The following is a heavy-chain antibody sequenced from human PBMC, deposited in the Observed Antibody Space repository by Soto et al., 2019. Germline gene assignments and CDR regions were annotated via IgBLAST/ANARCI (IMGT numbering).Heavy chain of an antibody. V-gene: IGHV3-30*18. D-gene: IGHD6-13*01. Sequence: QVQLVESGGGVVQPGRSLRLSCAASGFTFSSYGMHWVRQAPGKGPEWVAVISYDGSNKYYADSVKGRFTISRDNSKNTLYLQMNSLRAEDTAVYYCAKEVAAAGTFYYYYGMDVWGQGTTVTVSS. CDR2: ISYDGSNK. J-gene: IGHJ6*02. CDR3: AKEVAAAGTFYYYYGMDV. CDR1: GFTFSSYG.